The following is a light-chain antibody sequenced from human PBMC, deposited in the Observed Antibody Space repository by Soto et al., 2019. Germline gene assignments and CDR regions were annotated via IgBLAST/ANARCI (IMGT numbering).Light chain of an antibody. V-gene: IGLV2-14*01. J-gene: IGLJ2*01. CDR1: SSDVGGYNY. CDR3: SSYTSSSTPHVV. CDR2: EVS. Sequence: QSVLTQPASVSGSPGQSITISCTGTSSDVGGYNYVSWYQQHPGKAPKLMIYEVSNRPSGVSNRFSGSKSGNTASLTISGLQAEDEGDYYCSSYTSSSTPHVVFGGGTKLTVL.